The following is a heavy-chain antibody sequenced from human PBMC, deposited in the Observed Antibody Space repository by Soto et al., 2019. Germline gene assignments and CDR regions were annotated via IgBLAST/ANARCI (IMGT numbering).Heavy chain of an antibody. CDR2: MNPNRGNT. CDR1: GYTFTSYD. V-gene: IGHV1-8*01. Sequence: QVQLVQSGAEVKKPGASVKVSCKASGYTFTSYDICWVRQPTGQGLEWMGWMNPNRGNTGFAQKFQVRVTMTRNTSISTAYMELSSLTSEDTAVYYCARGLRMTTGWGQGTLVTVSS. CDR3: ARGLRMTTG. J-gene: IGHJ4*02. D-gene: IGHD4-17*01.